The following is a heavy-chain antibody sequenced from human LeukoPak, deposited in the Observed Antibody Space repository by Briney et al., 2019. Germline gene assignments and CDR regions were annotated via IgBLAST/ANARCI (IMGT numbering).Heavy chain of an antibody. CDR3: AREDSSSSMGWFDP. J-gene: IGHJ5*02. CDR2: IYHSGST. D-gene: IGHD6-6*01. CDR1: GGSISSGGYS. V-gene: IGHV4-30-2*01. Sequence: SQTLSLTCAVSGGSISSGGYSWSWIRQPPGKGLEWIGYIYHSGSTYYNPSLKSRVTISVDRSKNQFSLKLSSVTAADTAVYYCAREDSSSSMGWFDPWGQGTLVTVSS.